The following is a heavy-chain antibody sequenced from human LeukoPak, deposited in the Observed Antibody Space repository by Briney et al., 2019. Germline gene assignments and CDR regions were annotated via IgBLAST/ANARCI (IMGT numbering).Heavy chain of an antibody. J-gene: IGHJ4*02. V-gene: IGHV3-21*01. Sequence: PGGSLRLSCAASGFTFSSYSMDAVRRAPGKGLEWVSSISSSISYIYYADSVKGRFTISRDNAKTSLYLQMNSLRAEAPAVYYCARVSGGGSGGYELDYWGQRTLVTVSS. CDR1: GFTFSSYS. D-gene: IGHD5-12*01. CDR2: ISSSISYI. CDR3: ARVSGGGSGGYELDY.